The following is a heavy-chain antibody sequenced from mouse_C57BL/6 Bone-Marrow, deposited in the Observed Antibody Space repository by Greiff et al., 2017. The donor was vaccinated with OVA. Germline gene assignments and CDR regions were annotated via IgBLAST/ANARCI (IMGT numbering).Heavy chain of an antibody. CDR2: VYPRDGST. CDR3: VYYGNGGVYYAMDY. J-gene: IGHJ4*01. V-gene: IGHV1-85*01. D-gene: IGHD2-1*01. CDR1: GYTFTSYD. Sequence: QVQLQQSGPELVKPGASVKLSCKASGYTFTSYDINWVKQRPGQGLEWIGWVYPRDGSTKYNEKFKGKATLTVDTSSSTAYMELHSLTSEDSAVYFCVYYGNGGVYYAMDYWGQGTSVTVSS.